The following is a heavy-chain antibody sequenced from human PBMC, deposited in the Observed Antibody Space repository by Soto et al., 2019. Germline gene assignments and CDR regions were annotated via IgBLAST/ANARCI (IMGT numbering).Heavy chain of an antibody. CDR2: INAGNGNT. V-gene: IGHV1-3*01. Sequence: VASVKVSCKASGYTFTSYAMHWVRQAPGQRLEWMGWINAGNGNTKYSQKFQGRVTITRDTSASTAYMELSSLRSEDTAVYYCARGLNYDFWSGFQLRFDYWGQGTLVTVSS. J-gene: IGHJ4*02. CDR3: ARGLNYDFWSGFQLRFDY. CDR1: GYTFTSYA. D-gene: IGHD3-3*01.